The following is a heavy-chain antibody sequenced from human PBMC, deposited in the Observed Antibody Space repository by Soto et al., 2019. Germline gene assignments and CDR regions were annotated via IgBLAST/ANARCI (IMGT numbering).Heavy chain of an antibody. CDR3: ARSIAAAGTGWFDP. V-gene: IGHV4-30-2*01. Sequence: PSETLSLTCAVSGGSISSGGYSWSWTRQPPGKGLEWIGYIYHSGSTYYNPSLKSRVTISVDRSKNQFSLKLSSVTAADTAVYYCARSIAAAGTGWFDPWGQGTLVTVSS. CDR2: IYHSGST. J-gene: IGHJ5*02. D-gene: IGHD6-13*01. CDR1: GGSISSGGYS.